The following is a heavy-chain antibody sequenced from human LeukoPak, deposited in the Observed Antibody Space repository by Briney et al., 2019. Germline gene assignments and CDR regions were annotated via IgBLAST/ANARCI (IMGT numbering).Heavy chain of an antibody. CDR1: GFTFSSYS. V-gene: IGHV3-21*01. CDR3: AREAYSSSWYGKPHFDY. Sequence: GGSLGLSCAASGFTFSSYSMNWVRQAPGKGLEWVSSISSSSSYIYYADSVKGRFTISRDNAKNSLYLQMNSLRAEDTAVYYCAREAYSSSWYGKPHFDYWGQGTLVTVSS. D-gene: IGHD6-13*01. CDR2: ISSSSSYI. J-gene: IGHJ4*02.